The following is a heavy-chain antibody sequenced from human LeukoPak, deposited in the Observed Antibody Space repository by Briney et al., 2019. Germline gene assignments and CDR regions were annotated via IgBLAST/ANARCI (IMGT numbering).Heavy chain of an antibody. Sequence: PSETLSLTCTVSGGSISSCYWSWIRQPPGKGLEWIAYMYNSGSTNYNPSLKSRVTISIDTSKNQFSLKLSSLTAADTAIYYCARGIESYGDYGYWGQGILVTVSS. V-gene: IGHV4-59*01. CDR2: MYNSGST. CDR3: ARGIESYGDYGY. CDR1: GGSISSCY. D-gene: IGHD4-17*01. J-gene: IGHJ4*02.